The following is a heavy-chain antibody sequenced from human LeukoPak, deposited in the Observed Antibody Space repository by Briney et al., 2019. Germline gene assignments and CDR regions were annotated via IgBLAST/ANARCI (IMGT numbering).Heavy chain of an antibody. Sequence: PGGSLRLSCTASGFTFGDYAMSWFRQAPGKGLEWVGFIRSKAYGGTTEYAASVKGRFTISRDDSKSIAYLQMNSLKTEDTAVYFCTRDHFFPPYNWIDPWGQGTLVTVSS. CDR1: GFTFGDYA. CDR2: IRSKAYGGTT. J-gene: IGHJ5*02. D-gene: IGHD3-3*02. V-gene: IGHV3-49*03. CDR3: TRDHFFPPYNWIDP.